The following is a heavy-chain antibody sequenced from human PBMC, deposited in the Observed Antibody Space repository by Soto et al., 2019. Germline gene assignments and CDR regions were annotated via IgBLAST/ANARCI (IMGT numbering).Heavy chain of an antibody. CDR1: GFTFSSYG. V-gene: IGHV3-33*01. Sequence: QVQLVESGGGVVQPGRSLRLSCAASGFTFSSYGMHWVRQAPGKVLEWVAVIWYDGSNKYYADSVKGRFTISRDNSKNTLYLQMNSLRAEDTAVYYCARGIAAAAYYFDYWGQGTLVTVSS. CDR3: ARGIAAAAYYFDY. CDR2: IWYDGSNK. D-gene: IGHD6-13*01. J-gene: IGHJ4*02.